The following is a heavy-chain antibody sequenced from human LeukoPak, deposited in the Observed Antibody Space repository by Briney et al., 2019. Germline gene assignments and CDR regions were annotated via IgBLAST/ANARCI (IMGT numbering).Heavy chain of an antibody. CDR2: ISYDGSNK. D-gene: IGHD2/OR15-2a*01. J-gene: IGHJ4*02. Sequence: GGSLRLSCAASGFTFSSYAMHWVRQAPGKGLEWVAVISYDGSNKYYADSVKGRFTISRDNSKNTLYLQMNSLRAEDTAVYYCTRDAADRILAYWGQGTLVTVSS. V-gene: IGHV3-30*04. CDR3: TRDAADRILAY. CDR1: GFTFSSYA.